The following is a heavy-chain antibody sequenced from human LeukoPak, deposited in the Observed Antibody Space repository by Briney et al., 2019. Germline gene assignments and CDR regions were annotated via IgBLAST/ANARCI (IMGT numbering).Heavy chain of an antibody. CDR2: IYYSGIT. V-gene: IGHV4-59*08. D-gene: IGHD3-22*01. CDR1: GGSFSGYY. J-gene: IGHJ4*02. CDR3: ARLHYDSSGYYYLDY. Sequence: SETLSLTCAVYGGSFSGYYWTWTRQPPGKGLDWIGYIYYSGITNYNPSLKSRVTISVDTSKNQFSLKLSSVTAADTAVYYCARLHYDSSGYYYLDYWGQGTLVTVSS.